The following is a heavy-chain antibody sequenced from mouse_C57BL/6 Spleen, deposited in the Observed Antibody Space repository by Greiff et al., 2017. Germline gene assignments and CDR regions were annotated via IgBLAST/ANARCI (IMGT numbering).Heavy chain of an antibody. CDR1: GYSITSGYY. V-gene: IGHV3-6*01. CDR2: ISYDGSN. CDR3: ARYDDGYPHDY. D-gene: IGHD2-3*01. J-gene: IGHJ4*01. Sequence: EVKLVESGPGLVKPSQSLSLTCSVTGYSITSGYYWNWIRQFPGNKLEWMGYISYDGSNNYNPSLKNRISITRDTSKNQFFLKLNSVTTEDTATYYCARYDDGYPHDYWGQGTSVTVSS.